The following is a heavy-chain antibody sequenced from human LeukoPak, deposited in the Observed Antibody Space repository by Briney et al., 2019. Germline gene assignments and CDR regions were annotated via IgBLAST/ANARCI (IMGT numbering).Heavy chain of an antibody. D-gene: IGHD4-23*01. J-gene: IGHJ5*02. CDR3: ARGVLDYGGRFDP. Sequence: ASVKVSCKASGYTFTGYCMHWVRQAPGQGLEWTGWINPNSGGTNYAQKFQGRVTMTRDTSISTAYMELSRLRSDDTAVYYCARGVLDYGGRFDPWGQGTLVTVSS. CDR2: INPNSGGT. V-gene: IGHV1-2*02. CDR1: GYTFTGYC.